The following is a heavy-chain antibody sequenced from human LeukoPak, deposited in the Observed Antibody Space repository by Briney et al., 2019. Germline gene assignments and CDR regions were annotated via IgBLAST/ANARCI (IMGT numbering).Heavy chain of an antibody. CDR2: IYASGST. Sequence: SETLSLTCTVSGDSIIGYYWSWIRQPAGKGLECIGRIYASGSTNYNPSLKSRVTMSVDTSKNQFSLKLSSVTAADTAVYYCARGNGYYYYMDVWGKGTTVTVSS. J-gene: IGHJ6*03. CDR1: GDSIIGYY. V-gene: IGHV4-4*07. CDR3: ARGNGYYYYMDV. D-gene: IGHD4-11*01.